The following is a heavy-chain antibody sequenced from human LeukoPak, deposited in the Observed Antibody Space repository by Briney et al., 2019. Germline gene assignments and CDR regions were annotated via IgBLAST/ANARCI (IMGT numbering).Heavy chain of an antibody. V-gene: IGHV3-48*01. J-gene: IGHJ5*02. Sequence: GGSLRLSCAASGFILSDYTMNWVRQAPGKGLEWISYIDISSTSTYYADSVEGRFTISRDNAKNSLYLQMTSLRAEDTAVYYCARGPPLFDPWGQGTLVTVSS. CDR2: IDISSTST. CDR1: GFILSDYT. CDR3: ARGPPLFDP.